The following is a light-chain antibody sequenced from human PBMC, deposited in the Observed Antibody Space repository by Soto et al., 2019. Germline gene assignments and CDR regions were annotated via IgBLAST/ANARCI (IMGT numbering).Light chain of an antibody. J-gene: IGKJ4*01. CDR2: DAS. V-gene: IGKV3-11*01. CDR3: QQRSNWPALT. Sequence: EALLTQLPANLSLSPGESATLSCRASQSVSYHLAWYQQKRGQAPRLLIYDASKSATGVPARFSASGSGTDFTLTIRSLEPEDFAVYYCQQRSNWPALTVGGGTKVEI. CDR1: QSVSYH.